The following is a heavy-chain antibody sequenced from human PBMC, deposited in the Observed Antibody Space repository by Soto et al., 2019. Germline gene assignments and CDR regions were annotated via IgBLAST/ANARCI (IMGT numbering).Heavy chain of an antibody. CDR2: INGGSTT. V-gene: IGHV3-23*04. D-gene: IGHD3-3*01. CDR3: AKDKDWSGVYGMDV. CDR1: ESAFSSYD. Sequence: EVQLVESGGGLVQPGGSLRLSCEASESAFSSYDMHWVRQPTGKGLEWVTAINGGSTTYYADSVKGRFTISRDNSKNTLYLQMNSLRAEDTAVYYCAKDKDWSGVYGMDVWGQGTTVTVSS. J-gene: IGHJ6*02.